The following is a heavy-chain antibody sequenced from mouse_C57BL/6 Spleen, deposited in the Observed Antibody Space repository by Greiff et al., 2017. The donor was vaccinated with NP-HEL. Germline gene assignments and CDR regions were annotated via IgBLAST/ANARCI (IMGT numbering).Heavy chain of an antibody. V-gene: IGHV5-4*01. CDR2: ISDGGSYT. CDR3: ARDDPLFAY. CDR1: GFTFSSYA. J-gene: IGHJ3*01. Sequence: EVQVVESGGGLVKPGGSLKLSCAASGFTFSSYAMSWVRQTPEKRLEWVATISDGGSYTYYPDNVKGRFTISRDNAKNNLYLQMSHLKSEDTAMYYCARDDPLFAYWGQGTLVTVSA.